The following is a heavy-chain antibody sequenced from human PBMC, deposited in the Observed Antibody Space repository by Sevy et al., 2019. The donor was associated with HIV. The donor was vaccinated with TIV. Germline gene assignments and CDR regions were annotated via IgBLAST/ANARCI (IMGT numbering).Heavy chain of an antibody. CDR3: ARGQDIVVVPAAKRGSWFDP. J-gene: IGHJ5*02. D-gene: IGHD2-2*01. CDR2: INHSRST. V-gene: IGHV4-34*01. CDR1: GGSFSGYY. Sequence: SETLSLTCAVYGGSFSGYYWSWIRQPPGKGLEWIGEINHSRSTNYNPSLKSRVTISVDTSKNQFSLKLSTVTAADTAVYYCARGQDIVVVPAAKRGSWFDPWGQGTLVTVSS.